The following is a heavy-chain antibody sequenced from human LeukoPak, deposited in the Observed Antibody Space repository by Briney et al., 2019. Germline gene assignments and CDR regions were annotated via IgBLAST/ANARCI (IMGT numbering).Heavy chain of an antibody. V-gene: IGHV4-39*01. CDR1: GGSVSSSNYY. CDR3: ARQPGGRYLEY. CDR2: VYYSESGPT. J-gene: IGHJ4*02. D-gene: IGHD1-26*01. Sequence: SETLSLICSVSGGSVSSSNYYWGWIRQPPGKGLEWIGSVYYSESGPTYYNPSLKSRLTMSVDTSKNQFSLRLISVTAADTAVYYCARQPGGRYLEYWGQGTLVTVSS.